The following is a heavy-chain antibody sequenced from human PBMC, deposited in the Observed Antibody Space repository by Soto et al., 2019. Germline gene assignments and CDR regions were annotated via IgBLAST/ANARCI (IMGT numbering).Heavy chain of an antibody. Sequence: GGSLRFSGAPSGITFSNYYMSWIRQAPGKGLKWVSYISSSGSTIYYADSVKGRFTISRDNAKNSLYLQMNSLRAEDTAVYFCARDLGCSSTACYWDYYYGMDVWGQGTTVTVSS. J-gene: IGHJ6*02. CDR3: ARDLGCSSTACYWDYYYGMDV. CDR1: GITFSNYY. CDR2: ISSSGSTI. D-gene: IGHD2-2*01. V-gene: IGHV3-11*01.